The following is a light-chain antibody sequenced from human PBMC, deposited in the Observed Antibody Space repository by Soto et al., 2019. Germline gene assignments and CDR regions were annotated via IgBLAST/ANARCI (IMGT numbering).Light chain of an antibody. CDR3: SSYSSATTLVI. Sequence: QSALTQPASVSGSPGQSITISCTGSTSDVSGYDYVSWYQQHPGKAPELIIYEVSNRPSGVSNRFSGSKSGNTASLTISGRQADDEADYYCSSYSSATTLVIFGGGTKLTVL. V-gene: IGLV2-14*01. CDR2: EVS. J-gene: IGLJ2*01. CDR1: TSDVSGYDY.